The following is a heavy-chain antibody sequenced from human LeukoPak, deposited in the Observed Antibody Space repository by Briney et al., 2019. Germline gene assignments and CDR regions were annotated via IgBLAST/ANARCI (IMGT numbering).Heavy chain of an antibody. CDR1: GFTFSSYA. J-gene: IGHJ3*02. D-gene: IGHD3-10*01. CDR3: ARELLWFGENAFDI. Sequence: PGGSLRLSCAASGFTFSSYAMSWVRQAPGKGLEWVANIKQDGSEKYYVDSVKGRFTISRDNAKNSLYLQMNSLRAEDTAVYYCARELLWFGENAFDIWGQGTMVTVSS. CDR2: IKQDGSEK. V-gene: IGHV3-7*01.